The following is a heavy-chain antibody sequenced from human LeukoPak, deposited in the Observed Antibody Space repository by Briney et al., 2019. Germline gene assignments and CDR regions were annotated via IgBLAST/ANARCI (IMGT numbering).Heavy chain of an antibody. CDR3: ARMNASYYDSSGYYFFTTESYYFDY. CDR2: INHSGST. D-gene: IGHD3-22*01. J-gene: IGHJ4*02. CDR1: GLTFSNYA. Sequence: SGGSLRLSCAVSGLTFSNYAMTWVRQAPGKGLEWIGEINHSGSTNYNPSLKSRVTISVDTSKNQFSLKLSSVTAADTAVYYCARMNASYYDSSGYYFFTTESYYFDYWGQGTLVTVSS. V-gene: IGHV4-34*01.